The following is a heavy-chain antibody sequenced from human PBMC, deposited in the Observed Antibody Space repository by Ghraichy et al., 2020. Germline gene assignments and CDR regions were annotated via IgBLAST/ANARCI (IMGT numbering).Heavy chain of an antibody. V-gene: IGHV3-7*03. J-gene: IGHJ4*02. CDR2: INQDGSLK. CDR1: GFTFSSYY. CDR3: AGDLRYSGGWYSWF. D-gene: IGHD6-19*01. Sequence: LSLTCAASGFTFSSYYISWVRQPPGKGLEWLANINQDGSLKYHADSVKGRFTISRDSAKNSVYLEMNSLRAEDTAVYYCAGDLRYSGGWYSWFWGQGTLVTVSS.